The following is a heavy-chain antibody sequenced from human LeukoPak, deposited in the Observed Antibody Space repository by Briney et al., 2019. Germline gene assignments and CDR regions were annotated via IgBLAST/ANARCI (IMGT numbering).Heavy chain of an antibody. CDR2: ISSSSSYI. D-gene: IGHD3-16*01. J-gene: IGHJ6*03. V-gene: IGHV3-21*01. CDR1: GFTFSSDS. CDR3: AREISLWQTYYYYYMDV. Sequence: GGPLRLSCAASGFTFSSDSMNWVRQAPGKGLGWVSSISSSSSYIYYADSVKGRFTISRDNAKNSLYLQMNSLRAEDTAVYYCAREISLWQTYYYYYMDVWGKGTTVTVSS.